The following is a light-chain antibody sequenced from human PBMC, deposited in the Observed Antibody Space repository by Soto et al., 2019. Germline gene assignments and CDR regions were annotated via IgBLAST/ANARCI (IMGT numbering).Light chain of an antibody. J-gene: IGKJ1*01. CDR2: GAS. CDR1: QSVSSSY. V-gene: IGKV3-20*01. CDR3: QQYGNSRA. Sequence: EIVLTQSPGTLSLSPGERATLSCRASQSVSSSYLAWYQHKPGQAPRLLIYGASTRATGIPDRFSGSGSGTDFTLTISRLESEDFAVYYCQQYGNSRAFGQGTKVDIK.